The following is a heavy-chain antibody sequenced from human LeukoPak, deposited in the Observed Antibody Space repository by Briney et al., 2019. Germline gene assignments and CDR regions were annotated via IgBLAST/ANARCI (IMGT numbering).Heavy chain of an antibody. CDR1: GYTFTSYA. CDR3: AGAPPSDRWLVLAGFFDY. CDR2: LNAGNGNT. J-gene: IGHJ4*02. D-gene: IGHD6-19*01. V-gene: IGHV1-3*01. Sequence: ASVKVSCKASGYTFTSYAMHWVRQAPGQSLEWMGWLNAGNGNTKYSQKFQGRVTITRDTSASAAYMELSSLRSEDTAVYYCAGAPPSDRWLVLAGFFDYWGQGTLVPVSS.